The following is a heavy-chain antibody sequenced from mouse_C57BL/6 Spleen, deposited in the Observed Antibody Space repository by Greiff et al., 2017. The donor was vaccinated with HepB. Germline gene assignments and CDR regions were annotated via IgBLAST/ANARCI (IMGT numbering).Heavy chain of an antibody. CDR2: IDPSDSYT. CDR1: GYTFTSYW. V-gene: IGHV1-50*01. J-gene: IGHJ2*01. Sequence: QVQLQQPGAELVKPGASVKLSCKASGYTFTSYWMQWVKQRPGQGLEWIGEIDPSDSYTNYNQKFKGKATLTVDTSSSTAYMQLSSLTSEDSAVYYCARAVRDGYYPFDYWGQGTTLTVSS. D-gene: IGHD2-3*01. CDR3: ARAVRDGYYPFDY.